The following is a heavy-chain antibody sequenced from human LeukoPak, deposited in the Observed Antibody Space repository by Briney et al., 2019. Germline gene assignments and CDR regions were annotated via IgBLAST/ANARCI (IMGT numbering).Heavy chain of an antibody. CDR3: ARPYCSSSSCYDVYYYYYMDV. J-gene: IGHJ6*03. CDR1: GFSFSTYA. CDR2: ISHDGNNR. V-gene: IGHV3-30*04. Sequence: PGGSLRQSCAASGFSFSTYAMHWVRQASGKGLEWVAVISHDGNNRYYADSVKGRFTVSRDNSKNTLHLRMYSLRAEDTAVYYCARPYCSSSSCYDVYYYYYMDVWGKGTTVTV. D-gene: IGHD2-2*01.